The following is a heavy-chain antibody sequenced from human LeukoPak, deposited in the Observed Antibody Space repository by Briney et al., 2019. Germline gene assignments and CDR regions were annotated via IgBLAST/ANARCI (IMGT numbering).Heavy chain of an antibody. V-gene: IGHV1-18*04. CDR1: GYTFTSYY. CDR3: ARESTVTTPFWFDP. D-gene: IGHD4-17*01. J-gene: IGHJ5*02. Sequence: GASVKVSCKASGYTFTSYYMHWVRQAPGQGLEWMGWISAYNGNTNYAQKLQGRVTMTTDTSTSTAYMELRSLRSDDTAVYYCARESTVTTPFWFDPWGQGTLVTVSS. CDR2: ISAYNGNT.